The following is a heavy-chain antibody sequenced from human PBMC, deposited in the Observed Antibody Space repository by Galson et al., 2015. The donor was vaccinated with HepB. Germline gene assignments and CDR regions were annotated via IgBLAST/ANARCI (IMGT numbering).Heavy chain of an antibody. CDR2: IVVGSGNT. CDR3: AAPYYDSSGYKGEAKYYYYYGMDV. CDR1: GFTFTSSA. D-gene: IGHD3-22*01. Sequence: SVKVSCKASGFTFTSSATQWVRQARGQRLEWIGWIVVGSGNTNYAQKFQERVTITRDMSTSTAYMELSSLRSEDTAVYYCAAPYYDSSGYKGEAKYYYYYGMDVWGQGTTVTVSS. J-gene: IGHJ6*02. V-gene: IGHV1-58*02.